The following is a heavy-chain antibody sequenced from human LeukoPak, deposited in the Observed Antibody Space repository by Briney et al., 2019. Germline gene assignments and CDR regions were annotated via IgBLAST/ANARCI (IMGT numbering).Heavy chain of an antibody. CDR1: GFTFSSYS. CDR3: ARDASYYYDSSGYYLPNYYFDY. D-gene: IGHD3-22*01. J-gene: IGHJ4*02. V-gene: IGHV3-48*01. CDR2: ISSSSSTI. Sequence: GGSLRLSCAASGFTFSSYSMNWVRQAPGKGLEWVSYISSSSSTIYYADSVKGRFTISRDNAKNSLYLQMNSLRAEDTAVYYCARDASYYYDSSGYYLPNYYFDYWGQGTLVTVSS.